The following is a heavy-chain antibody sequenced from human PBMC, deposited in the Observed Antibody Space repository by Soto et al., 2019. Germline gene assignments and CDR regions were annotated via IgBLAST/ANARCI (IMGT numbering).Heavy chain of an antibody. Sequence: GGSLRLSCAASGFTFSSYAMSWVRQAPGKGLEWVSAISGSGGSTYYADSVKGRFTISRDNSKNTLYLQMNSLRAEDTAVYYCAKTIRPHYDSSGSDAFDIWGQGTMVTVSS. J-gene: IGHJ3*02. CDR2: ISGSGGST. CDR1: GFTFSSYA. V-gene: IGHV3-23*01. CDR3: AKTIRPHYDSSGSDAFDI. D-gene: IGHD3-22*01.